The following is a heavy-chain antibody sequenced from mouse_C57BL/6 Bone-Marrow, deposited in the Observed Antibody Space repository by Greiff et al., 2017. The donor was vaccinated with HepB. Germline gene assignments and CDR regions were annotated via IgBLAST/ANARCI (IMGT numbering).Heavy chain of an antibody. Sequence: VQLVESGAELARPGASVKMSCKASGYTFTSYTMHWVKQRPGQGLEWIGYINPSSGYTKYNQKFKDKATLTADKSSSTAYMQLSSLTSEDSAVYYCAPYDTYAMDYWGQGTSVTVSS. J-gene: IGHJ4*01. CDR2: INPSSGYT. V-gene: IGHV1-4*01. D-gene: IGHD2-12*01. CDR1: GYTFTSYT. CDR3: APYDTYAMDY.